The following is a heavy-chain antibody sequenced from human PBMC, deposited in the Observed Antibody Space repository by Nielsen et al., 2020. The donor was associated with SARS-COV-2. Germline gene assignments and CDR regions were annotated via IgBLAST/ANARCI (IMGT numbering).Heavy chain of an antibody. V-gene: IGHV3-9*01. Sequence: SLKISCAASGFTFDDYAMHWVRQAPGKGLEWVSGISWNSGSIAYADSVKGRFTISRDNAKNSLYLQMNSLRPEDTALYYCAKDQTEGVAGNYHYYGMDVWGQGTTVTVSS. CDR1: GFTFDDYA. J-gene: IGHJ6*02. CDR3: AKDQTEGVAGNYHYYGMDV. CDR2: ISWNSGSI. D-gene: IGHD6-19*01.